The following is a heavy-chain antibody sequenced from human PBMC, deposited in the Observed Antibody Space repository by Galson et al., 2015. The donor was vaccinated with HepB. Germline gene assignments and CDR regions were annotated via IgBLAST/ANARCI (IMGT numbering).Heavy chain of an antibody. CDR3: ARALDGYKSGYFDY. CDR2: IYYSGST. Sequence: ETLSLTCTVSGGFISSSTSYWGWIRQPPGKGLEWIGRIYYSGSTSYNPSLKSRVTISVDTSKRQFSLKLTSVTAADTAVYYCARALDGYKSGYFDYWGQGTLVTVSS. J-gene: IGHJ4*02. D-gene: IGHD5-24*01. CDR1: GGFISSSTSY. V-gene: IGHV4-39*02.